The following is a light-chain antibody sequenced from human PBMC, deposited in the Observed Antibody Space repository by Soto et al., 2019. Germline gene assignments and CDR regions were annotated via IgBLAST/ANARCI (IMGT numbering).Light chain of an antibody. V-gene: IGKV1-5*01. CDR1: QSINTW. J-gene: IGKJ1*01. CDR3: QQYNTYWT. Sequence: DIQMTQSPSTLSASVGDRVTITCRASQSINTWLAWFQQKPGKAPKLLIYDASSLESGVPSRFSGSGSGTEFTLTISSLQPDDIASYYCQQYNTYWTFGQGTKVEIK. CDR2: DAS.